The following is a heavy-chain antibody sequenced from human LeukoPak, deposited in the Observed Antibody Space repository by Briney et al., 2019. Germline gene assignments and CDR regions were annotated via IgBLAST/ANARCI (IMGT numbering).Heavy chain of an antibody. CDR1: GFTFEDYG. J-gene: IGHJ4*02. CDR2: IIWSGGST. Sequence: GGSLRLSCAASGFTFEDYGMSWVRQTPGKGLEWVPGIIWSGGSTGYADSVKGRFTISRDNAKNSLYLQMNSLRAEDTALYYCARDDYGSGSWNDYWGQGTLVTVSS. CDR3: ARDDYGSGSWNDY. V-gene: IGHV3-20*04. D-gene: IGHD3-10*01.